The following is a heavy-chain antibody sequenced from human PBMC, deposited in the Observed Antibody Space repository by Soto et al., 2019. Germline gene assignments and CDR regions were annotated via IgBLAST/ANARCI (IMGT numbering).Heavy chain of an antibody. CDR2: IYYSGST. J-gene: IGHJ3*02. CDR1: GGPISSGDYY. V-gene: IGHV4-30-4*01. CDR3: ASALRLGELSSHDAFDI. D-gene: IGHD3-16*02. Sequence: SETLSLTCTVSGGPISSGDYYWSWIRQPPGKGLEWIGYIYYSGSTYYNPSLKSRVTISVDTSKNQFSLKLSSVTAADTAVYYCASALRLGELSSHDAFDIWGQGTMVTVSS.